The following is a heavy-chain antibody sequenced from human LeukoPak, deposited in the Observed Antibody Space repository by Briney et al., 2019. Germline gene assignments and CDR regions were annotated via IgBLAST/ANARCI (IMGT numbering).Heavy chain of an antibody. CDR2: IYYSGST. CDR1: GGSISSYY. CDR3: ARDRRSRDYYGDYGFYYYYYMDV. J-gene: IGHJ6*03. Sequence: SETLSLTCTVSGGSISSYYWSWIRQPPGKGLEWIGYIYYSGSTNYNPSLKSRVTISVDTSKNQFSLKLSSVTAAATAVYYCARDRRSRDYYGDYGFYYYYYMDVWGKGTTVTVSS. V-gene: IGHV4-59*01. D-gene: IGHD4-17*01.